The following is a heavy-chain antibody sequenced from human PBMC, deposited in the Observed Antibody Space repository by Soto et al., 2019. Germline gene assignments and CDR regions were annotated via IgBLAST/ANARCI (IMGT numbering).Heavy chain of an antibody. CDR1: GYTFTRYA. V-gene: IGHV1-3*01. J-gene: IGHJ4*02. D-gene: IGHD3-16*01. CDR3: ASSLARFHQFDY. CDR2: INAGNGNT. Sequence: SGEVSFRASGYTFTRYAMHWVRQAPGQRLEWMGWINAGNGNTKYSQKFQGRVTITRDTSASTAYMELSSLRSEDTAVYYCASSLARFHQFDYWGQGTLVTVSS.